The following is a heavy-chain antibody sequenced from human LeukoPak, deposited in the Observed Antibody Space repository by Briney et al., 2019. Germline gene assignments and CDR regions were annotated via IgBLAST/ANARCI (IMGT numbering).Heavy chain of an antibody. Sequence: ASVKVSCKASGGTFSSYAISWVRQAPGQGLEWMGRIIPIFGTANYAQKFQGRVTITTDESTSTAYMELSSLRSEDTAVYYCARDAYDGSGYFTTWGQGTLVTVSS. CDR3: ARDAYDGSGYFTT. J-gene: IGHJ5*02. D-gene: IGHD3-22*01. CDR2: IIPIFGTA. CDR1: GGTFSSYA. V-gene: IGHV1-69*05.